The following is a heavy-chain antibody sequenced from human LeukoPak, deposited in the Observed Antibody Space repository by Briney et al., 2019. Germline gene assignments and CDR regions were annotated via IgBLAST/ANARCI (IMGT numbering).Heavy chain of an antibody. V-gene: IGHV1-18*01. CDR3: ARAGQLVADYYYYGMDV. CDR1: GYTFTSYG. CDR2: ISAYNGNT. D-gene: IGHD6-13*01. Sequence: GASVKVSCKASGYTFTSYGISWVRQAPGQGLEWMGWISAYNGNTNYAQKLQGRVTMTTDTSTSTAYMELRSLRSDDTAVYYCARAGQLVADYYYYGMDVWGQGTTVTVSS. J-gene: IGHJ6*02.